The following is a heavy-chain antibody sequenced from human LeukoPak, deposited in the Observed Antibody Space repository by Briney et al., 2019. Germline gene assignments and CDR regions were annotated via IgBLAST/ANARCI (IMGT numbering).Heavy chain of an antibody. Sequence: PSETLSLTCTVSGGSISSSSYYWGWIRQPPGKGLEWIGSIYYSGSTYYNPSLKSRVTISVDTSKNQFSLKLSSVTAADTAVYYCARSGYCSSTSCYIVDYWGQGTLVTVSS. CDR1: GGSISSSSYY. J-gene: IGHJ4*02. CDR2: IYYSGST. D-gene: IGHD2-2*02. V-gene: IGHV4-39*01. CDR3: ARSGYCSSTSCYIVDY.